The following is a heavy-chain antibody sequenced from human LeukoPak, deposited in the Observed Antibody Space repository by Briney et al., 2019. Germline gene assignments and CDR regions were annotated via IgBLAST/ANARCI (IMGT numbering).Heavy chain of an antibody. CDR1: GFTFSTYW. CDR3: ARDSILRDSRGNSY. D-gene: IGHD3-3*02. V-gene: IGHV3-74*01. J-gene: IGHJ4*02. Sequence: GGSLRLSCAASGFTFSTYWMNWVRQAPGKGLVWVSRINSDGGSISYADSVKGRFTISRDNAKNTLYLQMNSLRAEDTAVYYCARDSILRDSRGNSYWGQGTLVTVSS. CDR2: INSDGGSI.